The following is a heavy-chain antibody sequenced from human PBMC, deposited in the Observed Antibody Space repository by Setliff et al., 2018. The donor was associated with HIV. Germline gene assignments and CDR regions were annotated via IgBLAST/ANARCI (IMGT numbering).Heavy chain of an antibody. J-gene: IGHJ4*02. CDR1: GYTFTGYY. D-gene: IGHD3-22*01. CDR3: ARPMYYYDSSGYSD. V-gene: IGHV1-2*04. Sequence: AASVKVSCKASGYTFTGYYMHWVRQAPGQGLEWMGWINPNSGGTNYAQKFQGWVTMTRDTSISTAYMELSRLRSDDTAVYYCARPMYYYDSSGYSDWGQGTLVTVSS. CDR2: INPNSGGT.